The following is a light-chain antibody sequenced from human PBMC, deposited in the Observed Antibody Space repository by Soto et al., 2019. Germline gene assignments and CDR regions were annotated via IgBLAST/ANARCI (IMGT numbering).Light chain of an antibody. V-gene: IGKV3D-15*01. CDR1: QSVSSN. CDR3: QRYNNWPPLT. J-gene: IGKJ4*01. Sequence: EVLMTQSPATLSVSPGERATLSCRASQSVSSNLAWYQQKLGQAPRLLIYGASIRATGIPGRFSGRGSGTDFTLTISSLQSVVFAVYFCQRYNNWPPLTFGGGTKVEIK. CDR2: GAS.